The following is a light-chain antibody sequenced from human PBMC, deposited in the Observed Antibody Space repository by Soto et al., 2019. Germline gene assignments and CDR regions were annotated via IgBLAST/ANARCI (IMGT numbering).Light chain of an antibody. J-gene: IGKJ2*01. CDR2: GAS. CDR3: QQYGSSPPYT. Sequence: EIVLTQSPGTLSLSPGERATLSCRASQSIINNFLAWYQQKPGQAPRLLIYGASSRATGIPDRFSGSGSGTDFTLTISRPEPEDFAVYYCQQYGSSPPYTFGQGTKLEIK. V-gene: IGKV3-20*01. CDR1: QSIINNF.